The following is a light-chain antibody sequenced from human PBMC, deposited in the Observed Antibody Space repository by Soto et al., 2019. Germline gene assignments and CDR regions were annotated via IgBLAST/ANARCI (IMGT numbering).Light chain of an antibody. CDR2: EVS. CDR3: SSYGGSNTVV. CDR1: SSDVGGYKY. Sequence: QSALTQPASVSGSPGQSITISCTGTSSDVGGYKYVSWYQQHPGKAPKLMIYEVSNRPSGVSNRFSGSKSGNRASLTISGLQAEDEADYYCSSYGGSNTVVFGGGTKLTVL. J-gene: IGLJ2*01. V-gene: IGLV2-14*01.